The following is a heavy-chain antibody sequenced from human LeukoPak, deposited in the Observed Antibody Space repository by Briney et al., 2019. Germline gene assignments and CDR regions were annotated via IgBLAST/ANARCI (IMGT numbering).Heavy chain of an antibody. Sequence: GASVKVSCKASGGTFSSYAISWVRQAPGQGLEWMGGIIPIFGTANYAQKFQGRVTITADESTSTAYMELSSLRSEDTAVCYCAREKATVTSACFDYWGQGTLVTVSS. J-gene: IGHJ4*02. D-gene: IGHD4-17*01. CDR1: GGTFSSYA. V-gene: IGHV1-69*13. CDR2: IIPIFGTA. CDR3: AREKATVTSACFDY.